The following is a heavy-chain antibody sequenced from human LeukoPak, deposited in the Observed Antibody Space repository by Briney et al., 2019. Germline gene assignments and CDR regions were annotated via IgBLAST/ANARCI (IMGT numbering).Heavy chain of an antibody. D-gene: IGHD3-3*01. J-gene: IGHJ6*03. Sequence: ASVKVSCKVSGYTLTELSMHWVRQAPGKGLEWMGGFDPEDGETIYAQKFQGRVTMTEDTSTDTAYMELSSLRSEDTAVYYCATGLRFPYYMDVWGKGTTVTVSS. CDR3: ATGLRFPYYMDV. CDR1: GYTLTELS. CDR2: FDPEDGET. V-gene: IGHV1-24*01.